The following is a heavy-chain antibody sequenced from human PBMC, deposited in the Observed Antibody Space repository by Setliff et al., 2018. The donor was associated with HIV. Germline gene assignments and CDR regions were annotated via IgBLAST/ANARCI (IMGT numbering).Heavy chain of an antibody. CDR2: IHSSGST. J-gene: IGHJ4*02. Sequence: LSLTCSVSSGSVSGYYWGWIRQPPGKKLEWIGYIHSSGSTVYSASLKSRVSISVDTSKNQFSLKFTSVTAADAAVYYCTGDYNSGSNRFDYWGQGTPVTVSS. V-gene: IGHV4-59*08. CDR1: SGSVSGYY. CDR3: TGDYNSGSNRFDY. D-gene: IGHD3-10*01.